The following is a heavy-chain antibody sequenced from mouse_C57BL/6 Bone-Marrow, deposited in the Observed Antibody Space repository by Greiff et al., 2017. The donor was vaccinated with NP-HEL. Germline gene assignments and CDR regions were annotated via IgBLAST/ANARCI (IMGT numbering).Heavy chain of an antibody. Sequence: QVHVKQPGAELVKPGASVKMSCKASGYTFTSYWITWVKQRPGQGLEWIGDIYPGSGSTNYNEKFKSKATLTVDTSSSTAYMQLSSLTSEDSAVYYCARDYYGSSFAYWGQGTRVTVSA. CDR3: ARDYYGSSFAY. V-gene: IGHV1-55*01. CDR2: IYPGSGST. D-gene: IGHD1-1*01. J-gene: IGHJ3*01. CDR1: GYTFTSYW.